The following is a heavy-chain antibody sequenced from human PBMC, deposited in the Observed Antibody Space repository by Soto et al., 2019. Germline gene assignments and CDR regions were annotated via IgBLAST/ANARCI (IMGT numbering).Heavy chain of an antibody. CDR2: IYPGDSDT. CDR1: GYSFTSYW. V-gene: IGHV5-51*01. D-gene: IGHD6-6*01. CDR3: ARHMPDSSSRHSEYYYYYMDV. J-gene: IGHJ6*03. Sequence: PGESLKISCKGSGYSFTSYWIGWVRQMPGKGLEWMGIIYPGDSDTRYSPSFQGQVTISADKSISTAYLQWSSLKASDTAMYYCARHMPDSSSRHSEYYYYYMDVWGKGTTVTVSS.